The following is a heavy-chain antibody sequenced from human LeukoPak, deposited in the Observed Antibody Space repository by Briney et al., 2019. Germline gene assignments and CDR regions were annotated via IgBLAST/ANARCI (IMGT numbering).Heavy chain of an antibody. Sequence: SVKVSCKASGGTFSSYAISWVRQGPGQGLEWMGVIIPIFGTANYAQKFQGTVTITTDESTSSAYMELSSLRSEDTAVYYCASHYGEGYYYYYMDVWGKGTTVTVSS. CDR2: IIPIFGTA. D-gene: IGHD4-17*01. V-gene: IGHV1-69*05. CDR1: GGTFSSYA. J-gene: IGHJ6*03. CDR3: ASHYGEGYYYYYMDV.